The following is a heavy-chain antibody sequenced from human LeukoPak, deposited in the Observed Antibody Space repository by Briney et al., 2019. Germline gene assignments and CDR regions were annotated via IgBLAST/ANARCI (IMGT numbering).Heavy chain of an antibody. CDR1: GYTFTSYY. V-gene: IGHV1-46*01. Sequence: ASVKVSCKASGYTFTSYYIHWVRQAPGQGLEWMGIINPAGGSTGYAQKFQGRVTMTRDTSTSTVYMELSSLRSEDTAVYYCARYTGDLTGVFDNWGQGTLVTVSS. D-gene: IGHD4-17*01. CDR3: ARYTGDLTGVFDN. CDR2: INPAGGST. J-gene: IGHJ4*02.